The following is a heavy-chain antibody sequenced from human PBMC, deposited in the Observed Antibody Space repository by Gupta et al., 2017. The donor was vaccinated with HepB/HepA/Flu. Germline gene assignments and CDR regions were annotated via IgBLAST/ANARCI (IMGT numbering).Heavy chain of an antibody. Sequence: QVQLQQWGAGLLKPSETLSLTCAVYGGSFSGYYWSWIRQPPGKGLEWIGEINHSGSTNYNPSLKSRVTISVDTSKNQFSLKLSSVTAADTAVYYCARGRWYCSSTSCYRYYYMDVWGKGTTVTVSS. J-gene: IGHJ6*03. D-gene: IGHD2-2*02. CDR2: INHSGST. CDR3: ARGRWYCSSTSCYRYYYMDV. CDR1: GGSFSGYY. V-gene: IGHV4-34*01.